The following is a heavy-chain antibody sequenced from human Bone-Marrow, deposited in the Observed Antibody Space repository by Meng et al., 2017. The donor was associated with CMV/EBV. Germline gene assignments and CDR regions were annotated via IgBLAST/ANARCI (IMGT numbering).Heavy chain of an antibody. CDR2: ISSSGSTI. J-gene: IGHJ4*02. V-gene: IGHV3-11*01. Sequence: GESLKISCAASGFTFSDYYMSWIRQAPGKGLEWVSYISSSGSTIYYADSVKGRFTISRDNAKNSLYLQMNSLRAEDTAVYYCARVTGRTYYDFWSGQYYFDDWGQGTLVTVSS. CDR1: GFTFSDYY. CDR3: ARVTGRTYYDFWSGQYYFDD. D-gene: IGHD3-3*01.